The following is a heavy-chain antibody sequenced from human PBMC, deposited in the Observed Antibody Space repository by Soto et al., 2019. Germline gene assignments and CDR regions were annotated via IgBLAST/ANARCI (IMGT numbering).Heavy chain of an antibody. CDR3: ANSHEFGELPRNHDYYYYGMDV. J-gene: IGHJ6*02. V-gene: IGHV3-30*18. Sequence: QVQLVESGGGVVQPGRSLRLSCAAPGFTFSSYGMHWVRQAPGKGLEWVAVISYDGSNKYYADSVKGRFTISRDNYKNTLYLQMNSLRAEDTAVYYCANSHEFGELPRNHDYYYYGMDVWGQGTTVTVSS. CDR1: GFTFSSYG. CDR2: ISYDGSNK. D-gene: IGHD3-10*01.